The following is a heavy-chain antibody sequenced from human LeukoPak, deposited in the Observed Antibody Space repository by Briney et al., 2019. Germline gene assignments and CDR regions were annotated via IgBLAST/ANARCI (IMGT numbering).Heavy chain of an antibody. V-gene: IGHV3-30*02. CDR2: IRSDGSEN. D-gene: IGHD2-2*01. CDR1: GFAFSNSG. CDR3: AKDNPIEEVPGLGPGQ. Sequence: GGSLRLSCAASGFAFSNSGMHWVRQAPGKGLEWVAFIRSDGSENFYGESVKGRFTISRDNSRNTLYLQMNSLRAEDTAVYYCAKDNPIEEVPGLGPGQWGQGTLVTVSS. J-gene: IGHJ4*02.